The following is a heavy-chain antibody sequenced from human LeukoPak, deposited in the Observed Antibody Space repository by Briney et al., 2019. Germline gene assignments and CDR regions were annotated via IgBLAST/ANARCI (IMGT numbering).Heavy chain of an antibody. CDR1: GYTFTGHY. Sequence: ASVNVSCKASGYTFTGHYLFWVRQAPGQGLEWMGWINPNSGDTNYAQTFQGRVTVTRDTSISTAYMELTRLRSDDTAVYYCTREDYWGQGTPVTVSS. V-gene: IGHV1-2*02. CDR2: INPNSGDT. J-gene: IGHJ4*02. CDR3: TREDY.